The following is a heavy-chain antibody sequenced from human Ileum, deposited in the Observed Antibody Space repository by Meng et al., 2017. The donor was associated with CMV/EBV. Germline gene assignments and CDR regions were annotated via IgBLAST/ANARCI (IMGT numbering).Heavy chain of an antibody. D-gene: IGHD2-2*01. J-gene: IGHJ5*02. Sequence: ASVKVSCKASGYTFTSFDIHWVRQAPGQGLEWMGWMNPNNGEAGYAQKFQGRVTMTRDRSTATAYMELSSLRSEDTAVYYCARGGGYCSSTSCLQTSWFDPWGQGTLVTVSS. V-gene: IGHV1-8*01. CDR1: GYTFTSFD. CDR2: MNPNNGEA. CDR3: ARGGGYCSSTSCLQTSWFDP.